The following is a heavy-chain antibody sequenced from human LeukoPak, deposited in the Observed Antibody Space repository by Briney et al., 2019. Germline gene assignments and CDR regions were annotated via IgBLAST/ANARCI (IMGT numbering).Heavy chain of an antibody. V-gene: IGHV4-59*01. CDR1: GGSISSYY. Sequence: SETLSLTCTVSGGSISSYYWSWIRQPPGKGLEWIGYVYSSGSTNYNPSLKSRVTISVDTSKNQFSLKLSSVTAADTAVYYCAGARVVPAAINYWGQGTLVTVSS. D-gene: IGHD2-2*01. CDR2: VYSSGST. J-gene: IGHJ4*02. CDR3: AGARVVPAAINY.